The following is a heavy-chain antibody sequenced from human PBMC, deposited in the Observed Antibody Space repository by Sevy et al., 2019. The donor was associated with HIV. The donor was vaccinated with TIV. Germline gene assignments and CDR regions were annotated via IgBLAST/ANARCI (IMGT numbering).Heavy chain of an antibody. CDR1: GGSISSYY. CDR2: IYYSGST. V-gene: IGHV4-59*13. CDR3: ARSRDGYMAYYFDY. Sequence: SETLCLTCTVSGGSISSYYWSWIRQPPGKGLEWIGYIYYSGSTNYNPSLKSRVTISVDTSKNQFSLKLSSVTAADTAVYYCARSRDGYMAYYFDYWGQGTLVTVSS. J-gene: IGHJ4*02. D-gene: IGHD5-12*01.